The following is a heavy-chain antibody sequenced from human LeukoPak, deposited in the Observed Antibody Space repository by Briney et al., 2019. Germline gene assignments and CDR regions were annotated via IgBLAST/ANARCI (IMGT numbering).Heavy chain of an antibody. V-gene: IGHV1-18*01. CDR3: ARGDFRGLGGSGSYYYYYYMDV. Sequence: ASVKVSCKASGYTFINYDFSWVRQAPGQGLEWMGWISAYNGNTNYAQKLQGRVTMTTDTSTSTAYMELRSLRSDDTAVYYCARGDFRGLGGSGSYYYYYYMDVWGKGTTVTISS. CDR2: ISAYNGNT. D-gene: IGHD3-10*01. J-gene: IGHJ6*03. CDR1: GYTFINYD.